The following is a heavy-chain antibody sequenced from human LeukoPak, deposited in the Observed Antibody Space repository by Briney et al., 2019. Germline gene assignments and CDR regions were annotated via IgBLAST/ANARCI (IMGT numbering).Heavy chain of an antibody. CDR3: ARDGYSGSYSFDY. Sequence: GGSLRLSCTVSGFTVSSNSMSWVRQAPGKGLEWVSFIYSGSTHYSDSVKGRFTISRDNAKNSLYLQMNSLRAEDTALYYCARDGYSGSYSFDYWGQGTLVTVSS. CDR1: GFTVSSNS. D-gene: IGHD1-26*01. CDR2: IYSGST. V-gene: IGHV3-53*01. J-gene: IGHJ4*02.